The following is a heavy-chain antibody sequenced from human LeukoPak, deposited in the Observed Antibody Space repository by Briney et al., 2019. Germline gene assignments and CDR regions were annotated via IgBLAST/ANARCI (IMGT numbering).Heavy chain of an antibody. CDR3: ATKRGYSYGLDY. CDR2: IYSGGTT. J-gene: IGHJ4*02. CDR1: GFTVSSNY. Sequence: PGGSLRLSCAASGFTVSSNYMSWVRQAPGKGLEWVSVIYSGGTTYYADSVKGRFTVSRDNSKNTLYLQMNSLRAEDTAVYYCATKRGYSYGLDYWGQGTLVTVSS. D-gene: IGHD5-18*01. V-gene: IGHV3-53*01.